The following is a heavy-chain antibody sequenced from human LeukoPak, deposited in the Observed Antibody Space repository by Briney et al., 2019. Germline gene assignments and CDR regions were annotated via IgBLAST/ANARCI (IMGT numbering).Heavy chain of an antibody. J-gene: IGHJ4*02. Sequence: PGGSLRLSCAASGFTFSTYGMHWVRQAPGKGLEWVAFIRYDAKQIYYVDSVKGRFTISRDISKNTLYLQMNSLRAEDTAVYYCAEDFGQVATIPFFDFWGQGTLVTVSS. CDR2: IRYDAKQI. CDR3: AEDFGQVATIPFFDF. D-gene: IGHD5-24*01. V-gene: IGHV3-30*02. CDR1: GFTFSTYG.